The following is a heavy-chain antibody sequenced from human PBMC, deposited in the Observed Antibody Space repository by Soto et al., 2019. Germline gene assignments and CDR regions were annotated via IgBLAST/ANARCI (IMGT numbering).Heavy chain of an antibody. CDR2: IDPSDSYT. CDR3: ARSPRAFIVVVPAADYGMDV. CDR1: GYSFTSYW. Sequence: PGESLKISCKGSGYSFTSYWISWVRQMPGKGLEWMGRIDPSDSYTNYSPSFQGHVTISADKSISTAYLQWSSLKASDTAMYYCARSPRAFIVVVPAADYGMDVCGQGTTVTVSS. V-gene: IGHV5-10-1*01. J-gene: IGHJ6*02. D-gene: IGHD2-2*01.